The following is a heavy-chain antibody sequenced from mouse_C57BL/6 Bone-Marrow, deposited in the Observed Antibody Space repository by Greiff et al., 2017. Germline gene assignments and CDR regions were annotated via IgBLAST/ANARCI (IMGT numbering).Heavy chain of an antibody. CDR2: IDPSDSYT. J-gene: IGHJ4*01. CDR3: ARKGS. V-gene: IGHV1-59*01. Sequence: QVQLQQPGAELVRPGTSVKLSCKASGYTFTSYWMHWVKQRPGQGLEWIGVIDPSDSYTNYNQKFKGKATLTVDTSSSTAYMQLSSLTSADSAVYYCARKGSWGQGTSVTVSS. CDR1: GYTFTSYW.